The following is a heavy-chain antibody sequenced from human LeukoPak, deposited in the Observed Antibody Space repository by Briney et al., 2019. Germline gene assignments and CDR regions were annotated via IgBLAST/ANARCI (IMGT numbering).Heavy chain of an antibody. D-gene: IGHD3-3*01. CDR2: MSPNSGNT. CDR3: ARGPSYYDFHH. J-gene: IGHJ4*02. V-gene: IGHV1-8*02. CDR1: GYTFTGYY. Sequence: ASVKVSCKASGYTFTGYYTHWVRQATGQGLEWMGWMSPNSGNTGYAQKFQGRVTMTSNTSISTAYMELSGLRSEDTAIYYCARGPSYYDFHHWGQGTLVTVSS.